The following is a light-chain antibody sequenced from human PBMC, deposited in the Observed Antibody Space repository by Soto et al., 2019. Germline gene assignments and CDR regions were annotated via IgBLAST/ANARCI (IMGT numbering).Light chain of an antibody. J-gene: IGLJ2*01. V-gene: IGLV1-40*01. CDR2: GNI. CDR1: SSNIGAGYD. Sequence: QSVLTQPPSVSGAPGQRVTISCTGSSSNIGAGYDVHWYQQRPGTAPKLLIFGNINRPSGVPDRFSGSKSGTSASLAITGLQPEDEGDYYCQSYDNTLGGHVVFGGGTKLTVL. CDR3: QSYDNTLGGHVV.